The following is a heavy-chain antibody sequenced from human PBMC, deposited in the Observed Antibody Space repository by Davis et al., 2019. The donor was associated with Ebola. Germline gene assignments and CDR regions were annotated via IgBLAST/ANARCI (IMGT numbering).Heavy chain of an antibody. CDR2: IYPGDADT. CDR3: TRDPRSYFRAGGDDY. V-gene: IGHV5-51*01. D-gene: IGHD3-10*01. J-gene: IGHJ4*02. Sequence: GESLKISCEGSVYSFTSYWIAWVRQMPGKGLEWMGIIYPGDADTSSSPSCQGQVTSSVDKSINTAYRQWSSLKASDTAMYYCTRDPRSYFRAGGDDYWGQGTLVTVSS. CDR1: VYSFTSYW.